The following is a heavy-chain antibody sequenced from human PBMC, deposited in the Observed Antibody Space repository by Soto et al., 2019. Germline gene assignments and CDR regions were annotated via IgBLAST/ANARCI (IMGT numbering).Heavy chain of an antibody. CDR1: GYSFAGYW. CDR3: ARQIYDSDTGPNFQYYFDS. D-gene: IGHD3-22*01. J-gene: IGHJ4*02. CDR2: IDPSDSQT. Sequence: ESLKISCKGSGYSFAGYWITWVRQKPGKGLEWMGRIDPSDSQTYYSPSFRGHVTISVTKSITTVFLQWSSLRASDTAMYYCARQIYDSDTGPNFQYYFDSWGQGTPVTVSS. V-gene: IGHV5-10-1*01.